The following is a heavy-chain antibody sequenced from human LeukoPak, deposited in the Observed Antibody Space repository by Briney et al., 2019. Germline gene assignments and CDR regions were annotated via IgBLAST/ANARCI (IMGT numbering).Heavy chain of an antibody. V-gene: IGHV4-34*01. CDR3: ARALSYGDYFDY. J-gene: IGHJ4*01. D-gene: IGHD4-17*01. Sequence: SETLSLTCAVYGGSFSGYYWSWIRQPPGKGLEWIGEINHSGSTNYNPSLKSRVTISVDTSKNQFSLKLSSVTAADTAVYYCARALSYGDYFDYWGHGTLVTVSS. CDR1: GGSFSGYY. CDR2: INHSGST.